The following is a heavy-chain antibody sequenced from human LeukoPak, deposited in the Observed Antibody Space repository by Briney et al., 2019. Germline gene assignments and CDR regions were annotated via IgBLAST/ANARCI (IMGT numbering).Heavy chain of an antibody. Sequence: SETLSLTCAVYGGSFSGYYWSWIRQPPGKGLEWIGEINHSGSTNYNPSLKSRVTISVDTSKNQFSLKLSSVTAADTAAYYCARGLNDDVWGSYRYSNAFDIWGQGTMVTVSS. CDR1: GGSFSGYY. D-gene: IGHD3-16*02. V-gene: IGHV4-34*01. CDR3: ARGLNDDVWGSYRYSNAFDI. J-gene: IGHJ3*02. CDR2: INHSGST.